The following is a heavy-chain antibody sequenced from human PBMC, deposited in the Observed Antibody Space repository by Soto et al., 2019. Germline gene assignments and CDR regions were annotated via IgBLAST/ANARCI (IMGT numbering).Heavy chain of an antibody. CDR3: ARPLIGNTIDL. V-gene: IGHV1-46*01. D-gene: IGHD1-7*01. Sequence: ASVKVSCKASGYTFFKYFIHWVRQAPGQGLEWIGIINPSRGSATYGPIFQGRVSLTTDMPTSTVYMELSSLRSEDTAIYYCARPLIGNTIDLWGQGASVTVSS. CDR1: GYTFFKYF. J-gene: IGHJ3*01. CDR2: INPSRGSA.